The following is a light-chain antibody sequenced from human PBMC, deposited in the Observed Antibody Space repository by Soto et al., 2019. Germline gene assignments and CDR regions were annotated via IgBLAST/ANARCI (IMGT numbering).Light chain of an antibody. Sequence: QSALTQPPSASGSPGQSVTISRTGTSSDVGGYNYVSWYQQHPGKAPKLMIYEVSKRPSGVPDRFSGSKSGNTASLTVSGLQAEDEADYYCSSYAGSNNVVFGGGTKLTV. CDR1: SSDVGGYNY. V-gene: IGLV2-8*01. CDR3: SSYAGSNNVV. CDR2: EVS. J-gene: IGLJ2*01.